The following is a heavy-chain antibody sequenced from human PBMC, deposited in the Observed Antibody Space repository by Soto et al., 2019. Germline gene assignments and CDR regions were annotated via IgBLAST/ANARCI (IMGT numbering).Heavy chain of an antibody. V-gene: IGHV3-20*04. J-gene: IGHJ3*02. CDR1: GFTFGDYG. CDR3: AREDQQLILAFDI. CDR2: INWNGGST. Sequence: GGSLRLSCAASGFTFGDYGMSWVRQAPGKGLEWVSGINWNGGSTGYADSVKGRFTISRDNAKNSLFLQMNSLRADYFALYYCAREDQQLILAFDIWGQGTMVTVSS. D-gene: IGHD6-13*01.